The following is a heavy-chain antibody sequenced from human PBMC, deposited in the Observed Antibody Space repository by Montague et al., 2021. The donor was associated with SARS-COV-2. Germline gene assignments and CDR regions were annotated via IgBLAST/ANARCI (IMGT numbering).Heavy chain of an antibody. CDR3: ARAILKTYYDILTGYYQTPYGIDV. CDR2: IYYNRST. J-gene: IGHJ6*02. D-gene: IGHD3-9*01. CDR1: GGSVTSGSWY. Sequence: SETLSLTCTVSGGSVTSGSWYWTRMNQSPGKGPDCIGYIYYNRSTNYNPSLKSRVTISVDTSKNQLSLKLSSVTAADTAVYYCARAILKTYYDILTGYYQTPYGIDVWGQGTTVTVSS. V-gene: IGHV4-61*01.